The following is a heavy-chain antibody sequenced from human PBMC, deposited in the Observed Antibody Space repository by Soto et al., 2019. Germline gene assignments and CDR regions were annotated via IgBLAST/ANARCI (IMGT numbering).Heavy chain of an antibody. CDR1: GGSISSTSYH. CDR2: IHYTGSA. CDR3: ARTANWLDP. V-gene: IGHV4-39*01. Sequence: QLQLQESGPGLVKPSETLSLTCTVSGGSISSTSYHWGWIRQPPGKGLEWIGNIHYTGSAYHNPSRKRRVPVSVDTSKNQVSLKLSSVSATDTAVYYCARTANWLDPWGQGTLVTVSS. J-gene: IGHJ5*02.